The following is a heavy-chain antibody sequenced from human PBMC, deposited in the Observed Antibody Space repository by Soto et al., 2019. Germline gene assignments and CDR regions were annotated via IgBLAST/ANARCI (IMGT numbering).Heavy chain of an antibody. CDR2: IYYSGST. V-gene: IGHV4-59*08. CDR1: GSSISSYY. J-gene: IGHJ3*02. CDR3: ASGFPLVGGAFDI. Sequence: PSETLSLTCTVSGSSISSYYWSWIRQPPGKGLEWIGYIYYSGSTNYNPSLKSRVTISVDTSKNQFSLKLSSVTAADTAVYYCASGFPLVGGAFDIWGQGTMVTVSS. D-gene: IGHD2-2*01.